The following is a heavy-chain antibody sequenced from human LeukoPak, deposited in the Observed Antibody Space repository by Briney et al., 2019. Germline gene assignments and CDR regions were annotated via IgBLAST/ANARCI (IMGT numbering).Heavy chain of an antibody. Sequence: GGSLRLSCAASGFTFSESWMSWVRQVPGQGREWVGRIKSKTDGGTTDYAAPVKGRFTISRDDSKNTLYLQMNSLKTEDTAVYYCTTRGGSGFDYWGQGTLVTVSS. CDR1: GFTFSESW. CDR3: TTRGGSGFDY. CDR2: IKSKTDGGTT. J-gene: IGHJ4*02. V-gene: IGHV3-15*05. D-gene: IGHD2-15*01.